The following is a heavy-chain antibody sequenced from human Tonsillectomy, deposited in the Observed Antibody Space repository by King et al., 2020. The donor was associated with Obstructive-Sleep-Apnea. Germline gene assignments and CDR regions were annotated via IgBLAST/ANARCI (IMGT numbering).Heavy chain of an antibody. D-gene: IGHD5-18*01. CDR1: GFTFSIYS. Sequence: VQLVESGGGVVQPGRSLRLSCAASGFTFSIYSIHWVRQAPGKGLEWVAVISYDGSNKYYADSVKGRFTISRDNSKNTLYLQMNSLRAEDTAVYYCARDRVETAMVTYGGYYFDYWGQGTLVTVSS. V-gene: IGHV3-30*04. CDR3: ARDRVETAMVTYGGYYFDY. J-gene: IGHJ4*02. CDR2: ISYDGSNK.